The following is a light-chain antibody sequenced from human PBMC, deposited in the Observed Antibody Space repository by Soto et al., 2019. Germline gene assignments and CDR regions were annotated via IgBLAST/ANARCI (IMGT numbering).Light chain of an antibody. J-gene: IGKJ2*01. V-gene: IGKV3-20*01. CDR2: GAS. Sequence: IVLTQSPGTLSLSPGERATLSCRASQSVRSSFLAWYQQKPGQAPRLLIYGASSGATGIPDRFSGSGSGTDFTLTISRLEPEYFAVYYCQQYGSSPRTFGQGTKLEIK. CDR1: QSVRSSF. CDR3: QQYGSSPRT.